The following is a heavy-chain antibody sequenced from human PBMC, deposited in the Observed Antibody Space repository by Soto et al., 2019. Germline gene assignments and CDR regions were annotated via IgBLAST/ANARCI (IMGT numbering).Heavy chain of an antibody. J-gene: IGHJ4*02. CDR3: AKDVSLLRRVIEY. Sequence: GGSLRLSCAASGFTFSSYAMSWARQAPGKELELVSAIIGSGGSTYYADSVKCRVTISRDNSRNTLYLQRNSLSAEDTDVYYCAKDVSLLRRVIEYWGQGTLVTVSS. CDR1: GFTFSSYA. V-gene: IGHV3-23*01. CDR2: IIGSGGST. D-gene: IGHD2-15*01.